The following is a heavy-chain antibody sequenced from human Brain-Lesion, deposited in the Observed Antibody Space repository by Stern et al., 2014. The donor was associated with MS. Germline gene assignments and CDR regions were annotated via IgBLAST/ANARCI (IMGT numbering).Heavy chain of an antibody. Sequence: VQLVESGAEVKKPGASVKVSCKVSGYTLTDLSMHWVRQAPRKGLEWMGGFDPEDGETIYAQKCQGRVTMTEDTSTDTAYMELSSLRSEDTAVYYCATLSPGAGGNYYRHFDYWGQGTLVTVSS. CDR2: FDPEDGET. D-gene: IGHD1-26*01. J-gene: IGHJ4*02. CDR1: GYTLTDLS. V-gene: IGHV1-24*01. CDR3: ATLSPGAGGNYYRHFDY.